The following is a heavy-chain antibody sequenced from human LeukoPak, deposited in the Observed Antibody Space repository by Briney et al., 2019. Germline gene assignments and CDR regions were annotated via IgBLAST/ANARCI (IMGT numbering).Heavy chain of an antibody. J-gene: IGHJ4*02. CDR2: ISYDGSNK. V-gene: IGHV3-30*19. D-gene: IGHD5-12*01. CDR3: AREGTVATIPFDY. Sequence: QSGGSLRLSCTASGFTFSDYGMHWVRQAPGKGLEWVAVISYDGSNKYYADSVKGRFTISRDNSKNTLYLQMNSLRAEDTAVCYCAREGTVATIPFDYWGQGTLVTVSS. CDR1: GFTFSDYG.